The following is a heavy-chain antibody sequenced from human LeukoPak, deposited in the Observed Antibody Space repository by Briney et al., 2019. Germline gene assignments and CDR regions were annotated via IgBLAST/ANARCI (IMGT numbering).Heavy chain of an antibody. CDR1: GGSISSSSYY. J-gene: IGHJ4*02. CDR3: ARVGSSTSCPDY. D-gene: IGHD2-2*01. V-gene: IGHV4-39*07. CDR2: IYYSGST. Sequence: SETLSLTCTVSGGSISSSSYYWGWIRQPPGKGLEWIGSIYYSGSTYYNPSLKSRVTISVDTSKNQFSLKLSSVTAADTAVYYCARVGSSTSCPDYWGQGTLATVSS.